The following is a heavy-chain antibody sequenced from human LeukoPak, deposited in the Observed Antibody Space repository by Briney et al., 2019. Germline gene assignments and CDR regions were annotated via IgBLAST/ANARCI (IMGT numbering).Heavy chain of an antibody. J-gene: IGHJ3*02. CDR3: AKVFSSYDPVGAFDI. Sequence: GGSLRLSCAASGFTFSSYAMHWVRQAPGKGLEWVAVISYDGSNKYYADSVKGRFIISRDNSKNTLYLQMNSLRAEDTAVYYCAKVFSSYDPVGAFDIWGQGTMVTVSS. D-gene: IGHD6-6*01. CDR1: GFTFSSYA. CDR2: ISYDGSNK. V-gene: IGHV3-30*04.